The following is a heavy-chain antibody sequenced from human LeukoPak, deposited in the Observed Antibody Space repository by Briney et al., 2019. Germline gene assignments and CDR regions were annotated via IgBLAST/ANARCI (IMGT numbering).Heavy chain of an antibody. J-gene: IGHJ4*02. Sequence: KSSETLSLTCTVSGGSISSGSYWNWIRQYPGRGLEWIGYVYYSGSAYYNPSVKSRVTISIDTSQNQFSLRLNPVTAADTAVYYCAREGLRYGDYQRWGQGTLVTVSS. CDR1: GGSISSGSY. D-gene: IGHD4-17*01. V-gene: IGHV4-31*03. CDR3: AREGLRYGDYQR. CDR2: VYYSGSA.